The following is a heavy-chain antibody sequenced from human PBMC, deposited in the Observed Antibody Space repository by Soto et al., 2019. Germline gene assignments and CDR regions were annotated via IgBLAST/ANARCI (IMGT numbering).Heavy chain of an antibody. CDR2: IYYSGST. CDR3: ARDSTLRFFEDYYYYGMDV. Sequence: PSETLSLTCTVSGGSVSSGSYYWSWIRQPPGKGLEWIGYIYYSGSTNYNPSLKSRVTISVDTSKNQFSLKLSSVTAADTAVYYCARDSTLRFFEDYYYYGMDVWGQGTTVTVSS. V-gene: IGHV4-61*01. CDR1: GGSVSSGSYY. J-gene: IGHJ6*02. D-gene: IGHD3-3*01.